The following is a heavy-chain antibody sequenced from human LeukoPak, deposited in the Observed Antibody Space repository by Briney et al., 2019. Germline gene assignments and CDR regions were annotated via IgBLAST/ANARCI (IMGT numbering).Heavy chain of an antibody. CDR3: ARRYGRDDAFDI. CDR1: GFTFSNYT. CDR2: ISTGSSYI. J-gene: IGHJ3*02. Sequence: PGGSLRLSCAASGFTFSNYTMNWVRQAPGKGLEWVLSISTGSSYIYYADSVKGRFTISRDNAKDSLYLQMNSLRAEDTAVYYCARRYGRDDAFDIWGQGTMVTVSS. V-gene: IGHV3-21*01. D-gene: IGHD1-26*01.